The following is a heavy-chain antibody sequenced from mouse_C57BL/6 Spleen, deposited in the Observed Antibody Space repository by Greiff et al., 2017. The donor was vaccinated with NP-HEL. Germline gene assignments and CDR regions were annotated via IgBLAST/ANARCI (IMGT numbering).Heavy chain of an antibody. Sequence: VQLQQSGTVLARPGASVKMSCKTSGYTFTSYWMHWVKQRPGQGLEWIGAIYPGNSDTSYNQKFKGKAKLTAVTSASTAYMERSSLTKEDAAVYYCTRGYYGSSYGYFDVWGTGTTVTVSS. J-gene: IGHJ1*03. V-gene: IGHV1-5*01. D-gene: IGHD1-1*01. CDR1: GYTFTSYW. CDR2: IYPGNSDT. CDR3: TRGYYGSSYGYFDV.